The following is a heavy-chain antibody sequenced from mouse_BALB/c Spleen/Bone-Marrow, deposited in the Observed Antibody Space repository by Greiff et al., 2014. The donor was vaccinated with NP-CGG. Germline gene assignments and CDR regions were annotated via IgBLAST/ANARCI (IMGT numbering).Heavy chain of an antibody. V-gene: IGHV2-6-5*01. Sequence: VQLKESGPGLVAPSQSLSITCTVSGFSLTDYGVSWIRQPPGKGLEWLGVIWGGGITYYNSTLKSRLSISKDNSKSQVFLKMNSLQTDDTAMYYCAKHDTTVVLDYWGQGTTLTVSS. CDR3: AKHDTTVVLDY. J-gene: IGHJ2*01. CDR1: GFSLTDYG. CDR2: IWGGGIT. D-gene: IGHD1-1*01.